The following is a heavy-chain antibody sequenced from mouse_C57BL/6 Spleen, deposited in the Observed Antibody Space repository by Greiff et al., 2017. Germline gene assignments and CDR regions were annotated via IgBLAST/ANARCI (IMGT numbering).Heavy chain of an antibody. CDR3: ARNSRSRYYFDY. Sequence: VKLVESGPELVKPGASVKISCKASGYAFSSSWMNWVKQRPGKGLEWIGRIYPGDGDTNYNGTFKGKATRTADTSSSTAYMQLSSLTSEYSAVYFCARNSRSRYYFDYWGQGTTLTVAS. CDR1: GYAFSSSW. V-gene: IGHV1-82*01. D-gene: IGHD1-1*01. J-gene: IGHJ2*01. CDR2: IYPGDGDT.